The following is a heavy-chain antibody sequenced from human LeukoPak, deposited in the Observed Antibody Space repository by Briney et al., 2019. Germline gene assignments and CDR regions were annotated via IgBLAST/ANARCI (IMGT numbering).Heavy chain of an antibody. J-gene: IGHJ4*02. V-gene: IGHV3-7*01. CDR1: GFTFSSYW. CDR2: IKKDGSEK. Sequence: GALRLSCAASGFTFSSYWMSWVRQAPGKGLEWVANIKKDGSEKYYVDSVKGRFTISRDNAKNSLYLQMNSLRAEDTAVYYCARAAPDYDFWSGYSTYFDYWGQGTLVTVSS. CDR3: ARAAPDYDFWSGYSTYFDY. D-gene: IGHD3-3*01.